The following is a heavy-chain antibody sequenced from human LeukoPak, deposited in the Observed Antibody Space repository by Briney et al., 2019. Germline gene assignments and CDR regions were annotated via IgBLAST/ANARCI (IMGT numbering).Heavy chain of an antibody. D-gene: IGHD5-12*01. V-gene: IGHV3-30*03. Sequence: GGSLRLSCAASGFTFSSYGMHWVRQAPGKGLEWVALISNDGNSNDYADSVKGRFTLSGDNSKTTLYLQMNSLRAEDTAVYYCARDRSGFYSVDYWGQGALVTVSS. CDR2: ISNDGNSN. J-gene: IGHJ4*02. CDR1: GFTFSSYG. CDR3: ARDRSGFYSVDY.